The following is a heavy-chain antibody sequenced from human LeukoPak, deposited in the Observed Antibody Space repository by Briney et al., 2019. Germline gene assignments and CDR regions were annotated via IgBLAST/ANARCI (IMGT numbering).Heavy chain of an antibody. CDR3: AKETRVYCSGGSCYSFDY. CDR1: GFTFSSYA. J-gene: IGHJ4*02. D-gene: IGHD2-15*01. Sequence: GGSLRLSCAASGFTFSSYAMHWVRQAPGKGLEWVAFIRYDGSNKYYADSVKGRFTISRDNSKNTLYLQMNSLRAEDTAVYHCAKETRVYCSGGSCYSFDYWGQGTLVTVSS. CDR2: IRYDGSNK. V-gene: IGHV3-30*02.